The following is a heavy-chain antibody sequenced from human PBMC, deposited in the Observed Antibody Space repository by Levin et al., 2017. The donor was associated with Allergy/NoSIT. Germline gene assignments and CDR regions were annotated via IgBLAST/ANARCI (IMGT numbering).Heavy chain of an antibody. D-gene: IGHD5-18*01. Sequence: LSLTCAASGFTFSDYYMSWIRQAPGKGLEWVSYISSSSSYTNYADSVKGRFTISRDNAKNSLYLQMNSLRAEDTAVYYCARDQGTAMVREDAFDIWGQGTMVTVSS. CDR3: ARDQGTAMVREDAFDI. J-gene: IGHJ3*02. CDR1: GFTFSDYY. CDR2: ISSSSSYT. V-gene: IGHV3-11*05.